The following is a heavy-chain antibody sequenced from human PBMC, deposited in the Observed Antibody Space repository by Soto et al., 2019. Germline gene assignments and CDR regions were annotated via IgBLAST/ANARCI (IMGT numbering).Heavy chain of an antibody. CDR2: IRSKAYGGTT. Sequence: GGSLRLSCTASGFTFGDYAMSWVRQAPGKGLEWVGFIRSKAYGGTTEYAASVKGRFTISRDDSKSIAYLQMNSLKTEDTAVYYCTRDPRHYYDSSGYWNWGQGTLVTVSS. CDR3: TRDPRHYYDSSGYWN. V-gene: IGHV3-49*04. D-gene: IGHD3-22*01. CDR1: GFTFGDYA. J-gene: IGHJ4*02.